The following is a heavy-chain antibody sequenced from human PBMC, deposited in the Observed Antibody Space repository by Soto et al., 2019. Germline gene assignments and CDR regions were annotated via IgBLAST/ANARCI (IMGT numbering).Heavy chain of an antibody. CDR1: GFTFSSYA. V-gene: IGHV3-30-3*01. J-gene: IGHJ4*02. CDR2: ISYDGSNK. Sequence: QVQLVESGGGVVQPGRSLRLSCAASGFTFSSYAMHWVRQAPGKGLEWVAVISYDGSNKYYADSVKGRFTISRDNSKXXXYLXXXXXXXXXXXXXXXAREVIAAAGTDFDYWGQGTLVTVSS. CDR3: AREVIAAAGTDFDY. D-gene: IGHD6-13*01.